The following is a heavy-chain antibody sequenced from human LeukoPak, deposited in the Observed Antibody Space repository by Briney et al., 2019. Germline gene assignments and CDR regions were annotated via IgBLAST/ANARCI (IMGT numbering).Heavy chain of an antibody. Sequence: ASVKVSCKASGYTFTGYYMHWVRQAPGQGLEWMGRINPNNGGTNYAQKFQGRVTMTRDTSISTAYMELSRLRSDDTAVYYCARDADYLNYYDSSGYYDYWGQGALVTVSS. CDR3: ARDADYLNYYDSSGYYDY. D-gene: IGHD3-22*01. J-gene: IGHJ4*02. CDR2: INPNNGGT. CDR1: GYTFTGYY. V-gene: IGHV1-2*06.